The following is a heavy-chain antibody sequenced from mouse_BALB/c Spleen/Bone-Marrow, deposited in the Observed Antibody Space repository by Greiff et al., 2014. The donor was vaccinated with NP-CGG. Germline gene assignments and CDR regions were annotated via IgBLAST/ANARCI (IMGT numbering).Heavy chain of an antibody. Sequence: LQQSGSELVRPGASVKLSCKASGYTSTSYWMHWVKQRPGQGLEWIGNIYPVSGSTNYDEKFKSKATLTVDTSSSTAYMQLSSLTSEDSAVYYCTRVNEYGRAWSAYWGQGTLVTVSA. J-gene: IGHJ3*01. CDR3: TRVNEYGRAWSAY. CDR2: IYPVSGST. V-gene: IGHV1S22*01. D-gene: IGHD5-2*01. CDR1: GYTSTSYW.